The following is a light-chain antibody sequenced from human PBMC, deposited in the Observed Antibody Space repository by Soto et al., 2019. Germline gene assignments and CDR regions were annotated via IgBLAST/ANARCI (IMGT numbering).Light chain of an antibody. CDR1: SSDVGSYKY. V-gene: IGLV2-23*02. J-gene: IGLJ1*01. CDR3: NSYAGSRTYV. CDR2: NVS. Sequence: QSALTQPASVSGSPGQSITISCTGTSSDVGSYKYVSWYQQHPGQAPKLMIYNVSNRPSGVSDRFSGSKSGNTASLTISGLQAEDEADYYCNSYAGSRTYVFGNGTKVTGL.